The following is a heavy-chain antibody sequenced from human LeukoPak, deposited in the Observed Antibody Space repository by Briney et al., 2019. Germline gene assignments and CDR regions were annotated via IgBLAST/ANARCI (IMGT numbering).Heavy chain of an antibody. CDR1: DGSIRSSSDY. CDR2: ISYSGST. V-gene: IGHV4-39*01. CDR3: ARRPRSGYNYGFDGFDI. J-gene: IGHJ3*02. D-gene: IGHD5-18*01. Sequence: SETLSLTCTVSDGSIRSSSDYGGWIRQPPGKGLEWLGSISYSGSTYYNPSLKSRVTISVDTSKNQFSLNLISVTAADTALYYCARRPRSGYNYGFDGFDIWGQGTMVTVSS.